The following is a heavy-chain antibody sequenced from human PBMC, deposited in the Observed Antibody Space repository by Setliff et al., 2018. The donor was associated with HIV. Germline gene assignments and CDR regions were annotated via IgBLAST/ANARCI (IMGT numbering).Heavy chain of an antibody. CDR2: IGGSGYTT. CDR1: GFTFSSYA. V-gene: IGHV3-23*01. J-gene: IGHJ5*01. CDR3: AKRGVGNVLRFLEWFDY. D-gene: IGHD3-3*01. Sequence: LRLSCAASGFTFSSYAMSWVRQAPGKGLEWVSSIGGSGYTTYYGDSVKGRFTVSRDNSNNTLYLQMNSLRAEDTAVYYCAKRGVGNVLRFLEWFDYWGQGTQVTVSS.